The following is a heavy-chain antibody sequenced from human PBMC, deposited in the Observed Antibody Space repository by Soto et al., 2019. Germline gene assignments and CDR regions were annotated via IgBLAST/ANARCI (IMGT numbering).Heavy chain of an antibody. D-gene: IGHD1-26*01. J-gene: IGHJ6*02. V-gene: IGHV3-30*18. CDR3: AKDLVGAISIGPWYYYYGMDV. CDR1: GFTFSSYG. Sequence: PGGSLRISCAASGFTFSSYGMHWVRQAPDKGLEWVAVISYDGSNKYYADSVKGRFTISRDNSKNTLYLQMNSLRAEDTAVYYCAKDLVGAISIGPWYYYYGMDVWGQGTTVPVS. CDR2: ISYDGSNK.